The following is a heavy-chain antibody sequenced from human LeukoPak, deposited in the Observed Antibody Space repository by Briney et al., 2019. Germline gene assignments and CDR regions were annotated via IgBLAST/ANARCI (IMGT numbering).Heavy chain of an antibody. Sequence: SETLSLTCTVFGVSISSHYWNWIRQPPGKGLEWIGYIYNSGSTRYNPSLKSRVTISEDTSKNQFSLKLSSVTAADTAVYYCAKAGGGIPFDYWGQGTLVTVSS. V-gene: IGHV4-59*11. J-gene: IGHJ4*02. CDR1: GVSISSHY. CDR2: IYNSGST. CDR3: AKAGGGIPFDY.